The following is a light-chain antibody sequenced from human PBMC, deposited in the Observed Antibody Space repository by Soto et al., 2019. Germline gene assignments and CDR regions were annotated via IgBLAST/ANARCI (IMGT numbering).Light chain of an antibody. CDR2: GAS. CDR3: QQYSNWPLLS. Sequence: ELVLTQSPATLSVSPGAGATLSCRASQSVGSNLAWYQQKPGQTPRVLIYGASTRAIGIPARFSGSGFGTEFTLTISSLQSEDFVVYYCQQYSNWPLLSFGGGTKVDNK. V-gene: IGKV3-15*01. J-gene: IGKJ4*01. CDR1: QSVGSN.